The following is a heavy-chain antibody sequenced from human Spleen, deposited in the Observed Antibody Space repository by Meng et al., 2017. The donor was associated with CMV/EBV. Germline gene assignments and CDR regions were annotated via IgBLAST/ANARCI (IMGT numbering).Heavy chain of an antibody. V-gene: IGHV6-1*01. Sequence: RPQAGPGLVKPSQTPSPTCAISGDRFSSNSAAWNWIRQSPSRGLEWLGRTYYRSKWYNDYAVSVKSRITINPDTSKNQFSLQLNSVTPEDTAVYYRARRAGVGAAFDYWGQGTLVTVSS. CDR2: TYYRSKWYN. CDR3: ARRAGVGAAFDY. J-gene: IGHJ4*02. D-gene: IGHD3-10*01. CDR1: GDRFSSNSAA.